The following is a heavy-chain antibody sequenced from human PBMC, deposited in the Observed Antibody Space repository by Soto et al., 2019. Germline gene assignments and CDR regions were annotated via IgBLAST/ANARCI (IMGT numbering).Heavy chain of an antibody. CDR2: ISGSGDST. V-gene: IGHV3-23*01. D-gene: IGHD6-13*01. Sequence: PGGSLRLSCAASGFTFSSYAMSWVRQAPGKGLEWVSAISGSGDSTYYADSLKGRFTISRDTSKNTLYLQMDSLRAEDTALYYCAKSYSSNWYDYFDYWGQGTLVTVSS. J-gene: IGHJ4*02. CDR1: GFTFSSYA. CDR3: AKSYSSNWYDYFDY.